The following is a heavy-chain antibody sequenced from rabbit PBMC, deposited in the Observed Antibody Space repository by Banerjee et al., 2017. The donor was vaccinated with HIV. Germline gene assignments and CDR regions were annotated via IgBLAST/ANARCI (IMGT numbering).Heavy chain of an antibody. CDR3: AREDGGVGGYDNNL. CDR1: GFTISSYW. V-gene: IGHV1S45*01. Sequence: QEQLEESGGDLVKPEGSLTLTCKASGFTISSYWMSWVRQAPGKGLEWIACINNGDGNTFYASWAKGRFTISKTSSTTVTLQMTSLTAADTATYFCAREDGGVGGYDNNLWGPGTLVTVS. D-gene: IGHD1-1*01. J-gene: IGHJ4*01. CDR2: INNGDGNT.